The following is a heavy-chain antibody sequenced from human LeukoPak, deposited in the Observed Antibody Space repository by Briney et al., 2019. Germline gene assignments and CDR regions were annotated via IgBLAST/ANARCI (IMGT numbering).Heavy chain of an antibody. CDR1: GFTFRNFA. CDR2: LSSGGTKT. CDR3: AKDIEHFDS. Sequence: PGESLRLSCAASGFTFRNFAMSWVRQAPGKGLEWVSGLSSGGTKTFYAPSVKGRFTISRDDSNSTVLLQMSSLRVEDTAIYYCAKDIEHFDSWGQGTLVSVSS. J-gene: IGHJ4*02. V-gene: IGHV3-23*01. D-gene: IGHD2-15*01.